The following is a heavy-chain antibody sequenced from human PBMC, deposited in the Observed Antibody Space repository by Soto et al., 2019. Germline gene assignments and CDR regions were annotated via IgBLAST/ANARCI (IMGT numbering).Heavy chain of an antibody. J-gene: IGHJ4*02. Sequence: GGSLRLSCSVSGFTLSDHYIDWVRQAPGKGLEWVGRSRNQANGYSTIYAASVKGRFTTSSDDSKNLVYLQMESLRTEDTAVYYCVRDTYFSDSSSYTRCFDFWGQGALVTVSS. D-gene: IGHD3-22*01. V-gene: IGHV3-72*01. CDR3: VRDTYFSDSSSYTRCFDF. CDR2: SRNQANGYST. CDR1: GFTLSDHY.